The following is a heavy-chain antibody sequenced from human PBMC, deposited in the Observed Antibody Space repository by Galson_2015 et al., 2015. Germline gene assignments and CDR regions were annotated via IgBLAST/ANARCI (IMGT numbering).Heavy chain of an antibody. CDR3: ARRRDYFDY. Sequence: EPLSLTFTVSGASISSYYWSWVRQPPGKGLEWIGYIYHSGTTNYNPSLKSRVTISVDTSKNQFSLKLSSVTAADTAVYYCARRRDYFDYWGQGTLVTVSS. J-gene: IGHJ4*02. CDR1: GASISSYY. CDR2: IYHSGTT. V-gene: IGHV4-59*01.